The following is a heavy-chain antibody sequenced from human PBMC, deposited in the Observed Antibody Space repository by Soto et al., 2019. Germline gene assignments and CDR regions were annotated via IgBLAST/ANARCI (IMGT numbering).Heavy chain of an antibody. D-gene: IGHD6-13*01. CDR1: GDSIPSDKW. Sequence: QVQLQESGPGLVKPSGTLSLTCAVSGDSIPSDKWWRWIRQPPGKGLQWIGEIYHSGSTKYNPSLKSRVIISVEKSKIQFSLKVSSVSDADTAVYYCARGETQQQRDYWGQGTLVTVAS. J-gene: IGHJ4*02. CDR3: ARGETQQQRDY. CDR2: IYHSGST. V-gene: IGHV4-4*02.